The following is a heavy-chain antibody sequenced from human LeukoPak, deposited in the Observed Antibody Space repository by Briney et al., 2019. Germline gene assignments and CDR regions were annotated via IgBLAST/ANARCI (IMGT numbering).Heavy chain of an antibody. Sequence: GGSLRLSCAASGFTVSSNYMSWVRQGPGKGLEWVSIIYGGGSTYYADFVKGRFTISKDNYKNTLYLQMNSLRAEERAVYYCARVDGAFDIWGQGTMVTVSS. CDR2: IYGGGST. J-gene: IGHJ3*02. CDR1: GFTVSSNY. V-gene: IGHV3-66*01. D-gene: IGHD3-9*01. CDR3: ARVDGAFDI.